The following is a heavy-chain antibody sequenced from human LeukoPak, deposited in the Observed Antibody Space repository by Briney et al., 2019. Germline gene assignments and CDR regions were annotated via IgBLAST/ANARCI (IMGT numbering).Heavy chain of an antibody. CDR2: INPNSGGT. J-gene: IGHJ6*03. CDR3: ATESVVVTARGMDV. D-gene: IGHD2-21*02. CDR1: GYTFTGYY. Sequence: ASVKASCKGSGYTFTGYYMHWVRQAPGQGLEWMGWINPNSGGTNYAQKFQGRVTMTRDTSISTAYMELSRLRSDDTAVYYCATESVVVTARGMDVWGKGTTVTISS. V-gene: IGHV1-2*02.